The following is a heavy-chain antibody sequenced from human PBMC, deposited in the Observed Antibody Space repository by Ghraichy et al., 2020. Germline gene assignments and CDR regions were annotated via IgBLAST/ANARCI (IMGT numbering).Heavy chain of an antibody. V-gene: IGHV6-1*01. D-gene: IGHD6-13*01. CDR2: TYYRSKWYN. Sequence: SQTLSLTCAISGDSVSSNSAAWNWIRPSPSRGLEWLGRTYYRSKWYNDYAVSVKSRITINPDTSKNQFSLQLTSVTPEDTAVYYCAREGGSSWSGDAFDIWGQGTMVTVSS. J-gene: IGHJ3*02. CDR3: AREGGSSWSGDAFDI. CDR1: GDSVSSNSAA.